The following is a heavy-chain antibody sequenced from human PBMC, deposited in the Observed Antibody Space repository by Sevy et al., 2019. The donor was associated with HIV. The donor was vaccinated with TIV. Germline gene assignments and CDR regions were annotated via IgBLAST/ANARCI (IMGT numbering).Heavy chain of an antibody. Sequence: GGSLRLSCAASGFTVSSNYMSWVRQAPGKGLEWVSVIYSGGSTYYADSVKGRFTIPRDNSKNRLYLQMNSLRAEDTAVYYCARVNCSGGSCYYYYGMDVWGQGTTVTVSS. CDR1: GFTVSSNY. CDR2: IYSGGST. D-gene: IGHD2-15*01. CDR3: ARVNCSGGSCYYYYGMDV. J-gene: IGHJ6*02. V-gene: IGHV3-53*01.